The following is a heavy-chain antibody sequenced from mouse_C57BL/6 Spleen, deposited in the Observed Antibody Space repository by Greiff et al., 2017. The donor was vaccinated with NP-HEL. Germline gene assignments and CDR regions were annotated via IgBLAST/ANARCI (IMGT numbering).Heavy chain of an antibody. D-gene: IGHD1-1*01. CDR1: GYTFTDYN. CDR3: ARSHIITTVDYYAMDY. V-gene: IGHV1-18*01. Sequence: EVQLQQSGPELVKPGASVKIPCKASGYTFTDYNMDWVKQSHGKSLEWIGDINHNNGGTIYNQKFKGKATLTVDKSSSTAYMELRSLTSEDTAVYYCARSHIITTVDYYAMDYWGQGTSVTVSS. CDR2: INHNNGGT. J-gene: IGHJ4*01.